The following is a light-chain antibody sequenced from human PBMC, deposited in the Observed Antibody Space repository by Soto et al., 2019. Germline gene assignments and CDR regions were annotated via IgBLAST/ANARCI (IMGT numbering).Light chain of an antibody. V-gene: IGKV1-9*01. CDR3: QQLFDSPIT. CDR1: QVISTS. J-gene: IGKJ5*01. CDR2: AAS. Sequence: DIQLTQSPSFLSPSIGESVTITCRASQVISTSLAWYQVKPGKAPKLLIYAASTLESGVPSRFSATVSGTECSLTITSLPPEDFATYYCQQLFDSPITFGQGTRLEIK.